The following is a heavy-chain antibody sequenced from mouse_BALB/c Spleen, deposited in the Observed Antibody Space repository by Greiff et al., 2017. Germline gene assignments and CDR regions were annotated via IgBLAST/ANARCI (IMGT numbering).Heavy chain of an antibody. CDR3: ARRGYGYWYFDV. CDR1: GFNIKDTY. CDR2: IDPANGNT. D-gene: IGHD1-1*02. J-gene: IGHJ1*01. V-gene: IGHV14-3*02. Sequence: VQLKESGAELVKPGASVKLSCTASGFNIKDTYMHWVKQRPEQGLEWIGRIDPANGNTKYDPKFQGKATITADTSSNTAYLQLSSLTSEDTAVYYCARRGYGYWYFDVWGAGTTVTVSS.